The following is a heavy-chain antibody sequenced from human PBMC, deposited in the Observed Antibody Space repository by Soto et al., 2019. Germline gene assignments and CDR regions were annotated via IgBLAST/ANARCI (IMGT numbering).Heavy chain of an antibody. D-gene: IGHD1-26*01. CDR2: IYYSGRT. V-gene: IGHV4-31*03. J-gene: IGHJ4*02. CDR3: ARTSWYGRVDY. CDR1: GGSISSGGYY. Sequence: QVQLQESGPGLVKPSQTLSLTCTVSGGSISSGGYYWSWIRQHPGKGLEWIGYIYYSGRTYYNPSLKSRVTISGDTSKNQFSLKLSSVTAADTAVYYCARTSWYGRVDYWGQGTLVTVSS.